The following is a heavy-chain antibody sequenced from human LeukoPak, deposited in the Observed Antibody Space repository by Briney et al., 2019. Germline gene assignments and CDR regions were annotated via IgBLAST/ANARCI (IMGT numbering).Heavy chain of an antibody. D-gene: IGHD1-7*01. CDR3: AKGLNWNWEYNWFDP. CDR1: GFIFDDYA. V-gene: IGHV3-9*03. CDR2: ISWNSGSI. J-gene: IGHJ5*02. Sequence: PGRSLRLSCAASGFIFDDYAMDWVRQAPGKGLEWVSGISWNSGSIGYADSVKGRFTISRDNAKNSLYLQMSSLRAEDMALYYCAKGLNWNWEYNWFDPRGQGTLVTVSS.